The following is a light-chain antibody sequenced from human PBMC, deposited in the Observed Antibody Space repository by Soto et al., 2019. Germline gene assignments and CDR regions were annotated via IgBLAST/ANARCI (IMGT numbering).Light chain of an antibody. Sequence: EIVMTQSPVTLSVSPVERATLSCRASQSVSRNLAWYQQKPGQAPRLLIFGASTRATAIPARFSGSGSGTEFTLTISSLQSEDFAVYYCQQYDNWPGTFGQGTRWIS. V-gene: IGKV3-15*01. CDR2: GAS. CDR1: QSVSRN. J-gene: IGKJ1*01. CDR3: QQYDNWPGT.